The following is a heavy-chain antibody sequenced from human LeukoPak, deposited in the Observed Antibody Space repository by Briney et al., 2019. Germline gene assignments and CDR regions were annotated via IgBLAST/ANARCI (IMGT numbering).Heavy chain of an antibody. D-gene: IGHD3-3*01. CDR2: ISSSGGNI. CDR1: GXTFSSYD. CDR3: ARGLRYTILGGDYY. J-gene: IGHJ4*02. V-gene: IGHV3-48*03. Sequence: PGGPLRLSCAASGXTFSSYDMKWVRQAPGKGREWVSQISSSGGNICYADSVKGRFTISRDNAKNSLYLQMNSLRAEDTAVYYCARGLRYTILGGDYYWGQGTLVTVSS.